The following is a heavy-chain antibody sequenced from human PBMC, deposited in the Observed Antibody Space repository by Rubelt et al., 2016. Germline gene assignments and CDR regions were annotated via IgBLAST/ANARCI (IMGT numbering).Heavy chain of an antibody. CDR3: ARDSYGMDV. CDR2: ISSSSSTI. V-gene: IGHV3-21*05. J-gene: IGHJ6*02. Sequence: EVQLVESGGGLVKPGGSLRLSCAASGFTFSSYSMNWVRQAPGKGLEWVSYISSSSSTIYYAESVKGRFSISRDNSMNTVFLQMNSLRPEDTAVYYCARDSYGMDVWGQGTTVTVSS. CDR1: GFTFSSYS.